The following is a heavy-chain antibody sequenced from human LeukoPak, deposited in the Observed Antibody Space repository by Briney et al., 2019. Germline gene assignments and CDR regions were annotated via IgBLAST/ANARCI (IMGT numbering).Heavy chain of an antibody. V-gene: IGHV3-74*01. CDR1: GFTFRSDR. CDR2: ITNDASST. J-gene: IGHJ6*04. CDR3: VRDSSVTRMDV. D-gene: IGHD4-17*01. Sequence: PGGSLRLSCAAPGFTFRSDRMHWVRQAPGEGLGWGSRITNDASSTSYADSVKGRFTTSRDNAKNTLYLEMSSLRAEDTAVYYCVRDSSVTRMDVWGKGTTVTVSS.